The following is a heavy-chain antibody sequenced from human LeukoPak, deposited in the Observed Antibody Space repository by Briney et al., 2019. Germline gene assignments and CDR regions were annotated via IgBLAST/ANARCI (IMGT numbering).Heavy chain of an antibody. V-gene: IGHV1-3*01. D-gene: IGHD6-19*01. J-gene: IGHJ4*02. CDR2: INAGNGST. Sequence: GASVKVSCKASGYTFTSYAMHWVRQAPGQRLEWMGWINAGNGSTKYSQKFQGRVTITRDTSASTAYMELSSLRSEDTAVYYCARYGDIAVAGTSRAFGYWGQGTLVTVSS. CDR3: ARYGDIAVAGTSRAFGY. CDR1: GYTFTSYA.